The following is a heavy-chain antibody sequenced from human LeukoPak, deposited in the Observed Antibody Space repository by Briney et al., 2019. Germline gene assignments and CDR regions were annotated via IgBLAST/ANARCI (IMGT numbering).Heavy chain of an antibody. Sequence: GRSLRLSCAASGFTFDDYAMHWVRQAPGKGLEWVSGISWNSGSIGYADSVKGRFTISRDNAKNFLYLQMNSLRAEDTALYYCAKGGIVVVPAAMAFDIWGQGTMVTVSS. CDR1: GFTFDDYA. V-gene: IGHV3-9*01. CDR3: AKGGIVVVPAAMAFDI. CDR2: ISWNSGSI. D-gene: IGHD2-2*01. J-gene: IGHJ3*02.